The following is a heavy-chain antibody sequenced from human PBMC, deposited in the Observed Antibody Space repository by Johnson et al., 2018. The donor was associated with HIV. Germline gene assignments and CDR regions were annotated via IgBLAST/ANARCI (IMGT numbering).Heavy chain of an antibody. V-gene: IGHV3-9*01. CDR2: ISWNSGSI. CDR1: GFTFDDYA. Sequence: VQLVESGGGLVQPGRSLRLSCAASGFTFDDYAIHWVRQTPGKGLEWVSGISWNSGSIGYADSVKGRFTISRDNAKNSLYLQMNSLRAEDTALYYCANGGIAARPGAFDIWGQGTMVTVSS. J-gene: IGHJ3*02. D-gene: IGHD6-6*01. CDR3: ANGGIAARPGAFDI.